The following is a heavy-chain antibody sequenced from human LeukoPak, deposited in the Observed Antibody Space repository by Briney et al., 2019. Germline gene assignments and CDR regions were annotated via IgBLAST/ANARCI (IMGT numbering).Heavy chain of an antibody. CDR3: TTDSYDYVWGSYRYTDY. V-gene: IGHV3-15*01. J-gene: IGHJ4*02. CDR1: GFPFSNPW. Sequence: GGSLRLSCAASGFPFSNPWMSWVRQAPGKGLEWVGRIKSKTDGGTTDYAAPVKGRFTVSRDDSKNTLYLQMNSLKTEDTAVYYCTTDSYDYVWGSYRYTDYWGQGTLVTVSS. CDR2: IKSKTDGGTT. D-gene: IGHD3-16*02.